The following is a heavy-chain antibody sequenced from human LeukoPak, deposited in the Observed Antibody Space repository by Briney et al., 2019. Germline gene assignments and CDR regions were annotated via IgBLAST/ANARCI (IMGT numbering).Heavy chain of an antibody. CDR3: ARVAGTMTRGVGYFQH. J-gene: IGHJ1*01. V-gene: IGHV1-2*04. D-gene: IGHD3-10*01. CDR1: GYTFTTLD. Sequence: ASVKVSCKASGYTFTTLDINWVRQATGQGLEWMGWINPNSGVTNYAQKFQDWVTMTRDTSISTVYMELSRLKSDDTAVYYCARVAGTMTRGVGYFQHWGQGTLVTVSS. CDR2: INPNSGVT.